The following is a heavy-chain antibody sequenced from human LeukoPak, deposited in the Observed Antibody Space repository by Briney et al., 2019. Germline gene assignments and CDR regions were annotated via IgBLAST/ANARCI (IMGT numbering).Heavy chain of an antibody. CDR3: AFVDTTS. J-gene: IGHJ5*02. D-gene: IGHD5-18*01. Sequence: GGSLRLSCAASGFTFSSYAMSWVRQAPGKGLEWVSTITGSGGGTFYADSVKGRFTISRDNSKNMVYLQMNSLRAEDTAVYYCAFVDTTSWGQATLVTVSS. CDR1: GFTFSSYA. CDR2: ITGSGGGT. V-gene: IGHV3-23*01.